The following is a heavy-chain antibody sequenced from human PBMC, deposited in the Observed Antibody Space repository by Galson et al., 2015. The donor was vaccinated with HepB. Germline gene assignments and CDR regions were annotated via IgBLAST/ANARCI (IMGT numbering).Heavy chain of an antibody. V-gene: IGHV1-69*02. CDR2: IIPILGIA. CDR3: ARSAYCGGDCYSLIDY. Sequence: SVKVSCKASGGTFSSYTISWVRQAPGQGLEWMGRIIPILGIANYAQKFQGRVTITADKSTSTAYMELSSLRSEDTAVYYCARSAYCGGDCYSLIDYWGQGTLVTVSS. CDR1: GGTFSSYT. D-gene: IGHD2-21*02. J-gene: IGHJ4*02.